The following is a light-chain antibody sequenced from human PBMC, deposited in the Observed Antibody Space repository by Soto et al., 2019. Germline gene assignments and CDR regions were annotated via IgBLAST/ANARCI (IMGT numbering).Light chain of an antibody. Sequence: QSVLTQPPSASGTPGQRVTLSCSGSTSNIGTNTVNWFQHVPGSAPKLLIYTNDQRPSGVPDRFSGSRSGTSASLAISGLQSEDEADYYCSSYTISNTVILGGGTKVTVL. CDR2: TND. CDR3: SSYTISNTVI. CDR1: TSNIGTNT. J-gene: IGLJ2*01. V-gene: IGLV1-44*01.